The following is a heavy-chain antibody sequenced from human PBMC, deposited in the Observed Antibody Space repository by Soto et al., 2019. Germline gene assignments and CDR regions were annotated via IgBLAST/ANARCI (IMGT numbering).Heavy chain of an antibody. CDR2: ISYDGSNK. D-gene: IGHD1-20*01. CDR3: AKDLGRIPGLDYYFDY. V-gene: IGHV3-30*18. J-gene: IGHJ4*02. Sequence: QVQLVESGGGVVQPGRSLRLSCAASGFTFSTYGMHWVRQAPGKGLEWVAVISYDGSNKYYADSVKGRFTISRDNSNDTVYLQMNSLRAEDTAVYHCAKDLGRIPGLDYYFDYWGQGILVTVSS. CDR1: GFTFSTYG.